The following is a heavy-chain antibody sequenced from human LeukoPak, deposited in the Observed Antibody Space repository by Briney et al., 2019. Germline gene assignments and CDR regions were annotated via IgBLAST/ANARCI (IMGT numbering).Heavy chain of an antibody. CDR3: ARYFYDDSGFPNYSFDY. CDR2: ISSYNGDT. V-gene: IGHV1-18*01. D-gene: IGHD3-22*01. Sequence: GASVKASCKASGYTFNKYGITWVRQAPGQGLEWMGWISSYNGDTNYAQKLQGRATMTTDTSTTTAYMELRSLRYDDTAVYYCARYFYDDSGFPNYSFDYWGQGTLVTVSS. J-gene: IGHJ4*02. CDR1: GYTFNKYG.